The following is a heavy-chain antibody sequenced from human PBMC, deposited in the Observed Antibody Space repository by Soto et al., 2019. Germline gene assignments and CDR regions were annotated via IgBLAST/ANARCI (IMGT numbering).Heavy chain of an antibody. CDR2: IYYSGST. Sequence: QVQLQESGPGLVKPSQTLSLTCTVSGGSISSGGYYWSWIRQHPGKGLEWIGYIYYSGSTYYNPCRNSRVTLSVDPSKHHLPLQLRAVTAADPAVYYRARGPYCSSTGCYQSWCWFDPWGQGPLVTVSS. V-gene: IGHV4-31*03. D-gene: IGHD2-2*01. CDR1: GGSISSGGYY. CDR3: ARGPYCSSTGCYQSWCWFDP. J-gene: IGHJ5*02.